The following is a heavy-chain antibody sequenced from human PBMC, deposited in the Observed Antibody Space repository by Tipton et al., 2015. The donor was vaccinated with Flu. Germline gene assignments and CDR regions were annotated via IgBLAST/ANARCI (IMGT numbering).Heavy chain of an antibody. D-gene: IGHD2-2*01. CDR1: GGSVSSGSYY. CDR2: IYYSGST. Sequence: TLSLTCTVSGGSVSSGSYYWSWIRQPPGKGLEWIGYIYYSGSTNYNSSLKSRVTISVDTSKNQFSLKLSSVTAADTAVYYCARVMVVPAAMWGSGGYYFDYWGQGTLVTVSS. J-gene: IGHJ4*02. CDR3: ARVMVVPAAMWGSGGYYFDY. V-gene: IGHV4-61*01.